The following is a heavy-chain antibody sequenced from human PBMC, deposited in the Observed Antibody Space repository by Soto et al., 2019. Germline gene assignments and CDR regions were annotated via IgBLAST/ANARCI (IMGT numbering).Heavy chain of an antibody. V-gene: IGHV4-4*07. Sequence: SETLSLTCTLSRSSIIGFYWSWIGKSSGKGLEWIVRIYATGTTDYNPSLKSRVMMSVDTSKKQFSLKLRSVTAADTAVYYCVRDGTKTLRDWFDPWGQGISVTVSS. CDR1: RSSIIGFY. CDR3: VRDGTKTLRDWFDP. J-gene: IGHJ5*02. D-gene: IGHD1-1*01. CDR2: IYATGTT.